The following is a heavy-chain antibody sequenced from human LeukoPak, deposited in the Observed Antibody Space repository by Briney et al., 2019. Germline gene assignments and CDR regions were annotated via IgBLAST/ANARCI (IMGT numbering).Heavy chain of an antibody. CDR3: ARLGRYDNSGYYYAY. Sequence: GESLKISCKGSGYSFTNYWIGWVRQMPGKGLEWMGIIYPGDSATRYSPSFQGQVTISADKSISTAYLQRSSLKASDTAMYYCARLGRYDNSGYYYAYWGQGIQVTVSS. CDR1: GYSFTNYW. V-gene: IGHV5-51*01. J-gene: IGHJ4*02. D-gene: IGHD3-22*01. CDR2: IYPGDSAT.